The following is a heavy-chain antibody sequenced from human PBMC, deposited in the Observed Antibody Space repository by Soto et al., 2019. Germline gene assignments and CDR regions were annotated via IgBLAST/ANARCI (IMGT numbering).Heavy chain of an antibody. D-gene: IGHD6-19*01. CDR3: AKDWVEWLAPAPFDY. Sequence: PGGSLRLSCAASGFTFSSYSMSWVRQAPGKGLEWVSAISGSGGSTYYADSVKGRFTISRDNSKNTLYLQMNSLRAEDTAVYYCAKDWVEWLAPAPFDYWGQGTLVTVSS. CDR1: GFTFSSYS. CDR2: ISGSGGST. J-gene: IGHJ4*02. V-gene: IGHV3-23*01.